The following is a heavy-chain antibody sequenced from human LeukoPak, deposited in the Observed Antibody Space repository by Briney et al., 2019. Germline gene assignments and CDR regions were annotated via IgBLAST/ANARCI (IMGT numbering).Heavy chain of an antibody. V-gene: IGHV4-39*01. J-gene: IGHJ4*02. CDR1: GGSISSSSYY. CDR2: IYYSGST. Sequence: SETLSLTCTVSGGSISSSSYYWGWIRQPPGKGLEWIGSIYYSGSTYYNPSLKSRVTISVDTSKNQFSLKLSSVTAADTAVYYCATSIYSSRWYGVGYFDYWGQGTLVTVSS. D-gene: IGHD6-13*01. CDR3: ATSIYSSRWYGVGYFDY.